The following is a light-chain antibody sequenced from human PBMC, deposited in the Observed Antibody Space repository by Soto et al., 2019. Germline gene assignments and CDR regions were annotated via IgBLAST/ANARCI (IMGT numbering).Light chain of an antibody. V-gene: IGKV1-12*01. CDR2: AAS. CDR1: QGINNW. CDR3: QQANSFPYT. J-gene: IGKJ2*01. Sequence: DIQMPQSPSSVSASVGDRVTITCRASQGINNWLAWYQEKPGKAPKLLIYAASNLQSGVPSRFSGSGSGTDFTLTISSLQPEDFATYYCQQANSFPYTFGQGTKLEIK.